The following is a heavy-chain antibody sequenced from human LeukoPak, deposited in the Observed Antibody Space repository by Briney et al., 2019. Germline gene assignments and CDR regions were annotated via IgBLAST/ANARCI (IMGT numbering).Heavy chain of an antibody. V-gene: IGHV4-59*08. J-gene: IGHJ4*02. CDR3: ARGQSRYYYDSSGYYYVY. Sequence: SETLSLTCTVSGGSISSYSWSWIRQPPGKGLEWIGYIYYSGSTYYNPSLKSRVTISVDTSKNQFSLKLSSVTAADTAVYYCARGQSRYYYDSSGYYYVYWGQGTLVTVSS. CDR1: GGSISSYS. CDR2: IYYSGST. D-gene: IGHD3-22*01.